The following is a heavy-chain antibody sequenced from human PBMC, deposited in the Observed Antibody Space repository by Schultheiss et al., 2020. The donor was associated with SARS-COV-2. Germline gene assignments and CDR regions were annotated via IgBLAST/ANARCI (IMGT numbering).Heavy chain of an antibody. CDR3: AREGAGTAYFDY. CDR2: IYYTGST. Sequence: SETLSLTCKVSGDSISTYYWSWIRQPPGKGLEWIGYIYYTGSTNYNPSLKSRVTISVDTSKNQFSLKLSSVTAADTAVYYCAREGAGTAYFDYWGQGTLVTVSS. J-gene: IGHJ4*02. V-gene: IGHV4-59*01. CDR1: GDSISTYY. D-gene: IGHD1-7*01.